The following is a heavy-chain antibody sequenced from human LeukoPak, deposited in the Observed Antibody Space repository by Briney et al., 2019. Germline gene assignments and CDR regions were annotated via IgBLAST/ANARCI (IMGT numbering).Heavy chain of an antibody. CDR3: ARGSNERGYGDFYYFDY. J-gene: IGHJ4*02. CDR2: IIPILGTA. D-gene: IGHD4-17*01. CDR1: GGTFSSYA. Sequence: SVKVSCKASGGTFSSYAISWVRQAPGQGLEWMGRIIPILGTANYAQKFQGRVTITADKSTSTAYMELSSLRSEDTAVYYCARGSNERGYGDFYYFDYWGQGTLVTVSS. V-gene: IGHV1-69*04.